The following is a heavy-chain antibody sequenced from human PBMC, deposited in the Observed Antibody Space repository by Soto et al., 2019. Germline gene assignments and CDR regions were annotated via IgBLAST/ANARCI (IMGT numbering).Heavy chain of an antibody. Sequence: GGSLRLSCTAFGFTFGDYAMSWVRQAPGKGREWVGFIIRIAYGGTTEYAASVTGRFTISRDDSQSIAYLQMNSLRTEDTAVYYCLPYYEFWSGYRQNYYYGMDVWGQGTTVTVSS. J-gene: IGHJ6*02. CDR1: GFTFGDYA. CDR3: LPYYEFWSGYRQNYYYGMDV. D-gene: IGHD3-3*01. V-gene: IGHV3-49*04. CDR2: IIRIAYGGTT.